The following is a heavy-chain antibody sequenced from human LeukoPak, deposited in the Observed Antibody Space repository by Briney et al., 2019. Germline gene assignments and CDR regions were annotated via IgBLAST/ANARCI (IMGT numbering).Heavy chain of an antibody. CDR3: ASGYSGAYSAWFDP. V-gene: IGHV4-39*01. J-gene: IGHJ5*02. CDR2: LYYSSNT. Sequence: SETLSLTCAVSGGSISNNNYFCGWIRQPPGKGLGWIGSLYYSSNTYYNPSLESRVTISVDMSKNQFSLRLNSVTAADTAVYYCASGYSGAYSAWFDPWGQGTLVTVSS. CDR1: GGSISNNNYF. D-gene: IGHD1-26*01.